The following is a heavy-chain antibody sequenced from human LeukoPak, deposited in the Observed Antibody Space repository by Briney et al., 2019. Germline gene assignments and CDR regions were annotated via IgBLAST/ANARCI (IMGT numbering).Heavy chain of an antibody. V-gene: IGHV1-18*01. CDR3: ARVAYDSSGSYFDY. D-gene: IGHD3-22*01. J-gene: IGHJ4*02. CDR1: GYTFTNYG. Sequence: GASVKVSCKASGYTFTNYGISWVRQAPGQGLEWMGWISAYNGNTNYAQKLQGRVTMTTDTSTSTAYMELRSLRSDDTAVYYCARVAYDSSGSYFDYWGQGTLVTVSS. CDR2: ISAYNGNT.